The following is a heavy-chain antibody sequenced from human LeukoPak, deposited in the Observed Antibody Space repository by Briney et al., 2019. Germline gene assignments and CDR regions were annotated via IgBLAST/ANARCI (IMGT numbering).Heavy chain of an antibody. J-gene: IGHJ5*02. CDR2: IYYSGSI. Sequence: SETLSLTCTVSGDPISSSSYYWGWIRQPPGKGLEWIGSIYYSGSIYYNPSLKSRVTISIDTSKNQFSPRLTSVTAADTAVYSCARQRIAATDPKLNWFDPWGQGTLVTVSS. CDR1: GDPISSSSYY. CDR3: ARQRIAATDPKLNWFDP. D-gene: IGHD6-13*01. V-gene: IGHV4-39*01.